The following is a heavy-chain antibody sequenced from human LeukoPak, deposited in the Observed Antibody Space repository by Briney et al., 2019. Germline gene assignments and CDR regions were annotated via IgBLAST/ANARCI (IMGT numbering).Heavy chain of an antibody. CDR2: IYRSGST. Sequence: SETLSLTCTVSGYSISSGYYWGWIRQPPGKGLEWIGSIYRSGSTYYNPSLKSRVTISVDTSKNQFSLKLSSVTAADTAVYYCARDLSVYYYYYMDVWGKGTTVTVSS. D-gene: IGHD3-3*01. CDR3: ARDLSVYYYYYMDV. CDR1: GYSISSGYY. V-gene: IGHV4-38-2*02. J-gene: IGHJ6*03.